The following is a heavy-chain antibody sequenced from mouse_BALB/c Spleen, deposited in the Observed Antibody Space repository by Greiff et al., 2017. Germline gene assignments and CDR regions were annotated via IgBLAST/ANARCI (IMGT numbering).Heavy chain of an antibody. CDR2: ISSGGGST. Sequence: EVKLEESGGGLVKPGGSLKLSCAASGFAFSSYDMSWVRQTPEKRLEWVAYISSGGGSTYYPDTVKGRFTISRDNAKNTLYLQMSSLKSEDTAMYYCARKDYWGQGTTLTVSS. J-gene: IGHJ2*01. V-gene: IGHV5-12-1*01. CDR1: GFAFSSYD. CDR3: ARKDY.